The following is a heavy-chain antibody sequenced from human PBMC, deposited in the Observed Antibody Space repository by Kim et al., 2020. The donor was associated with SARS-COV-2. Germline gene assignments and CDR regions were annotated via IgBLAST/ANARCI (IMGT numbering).Heavy chain of an antibody. Sequence: GGSLRLSCAASGFTFSSYGMHWVRQAPGKGLEWVAVIWYDGSTKYYADSVKGRFTISRDNSKNTLYLQMNRLRAEDTAVYYCARDARTYYCDSSGNDAFDIWGQGTMVTVSS. V-gene: IGHV3-33*01. J-gene: IGHJ3*02. CDR1: GFTFSSYG. CDR3: ARDARTYYCDSSGNDAFDI. D-gene: IGHD3-22*01. CDR2: IWYDGSTK.